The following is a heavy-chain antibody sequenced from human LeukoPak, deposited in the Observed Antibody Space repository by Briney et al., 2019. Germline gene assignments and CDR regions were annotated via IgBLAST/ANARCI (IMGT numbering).Heavy chain of an antibody. Sequence: SETLSLTCAVYGGSFSGYYWSWIRQPPGKGLEWIGEINHSGSTNYNPSLKSRVTISVDTSKNQLSLKVNSVTAADTAIYYCARVITYYYDSSGYEAHDYWGQGTLVTVSS. J-gene: IGHJ4*02. CDR1: GGSFSGYY. V-gene: IGHV4-34*01. D-gene: IGHD3-22*01. CDR2: INHSGST. CDR3: ARVITYYYDSSGYEAHDY.